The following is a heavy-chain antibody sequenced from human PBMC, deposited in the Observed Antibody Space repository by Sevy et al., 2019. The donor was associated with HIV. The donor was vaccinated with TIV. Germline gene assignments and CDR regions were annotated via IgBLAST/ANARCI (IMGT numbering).Heavy chain of an antibody. CDR1: GVSISTYY. CDR3: ARGDFWSGYYYYAMDV. V-gene: IGHV4-4*07. Sequence: SETLSLTCTVSGVSISTYYWSWIRQPAGKGLVWIGRIYTSGSTNYNPSLKSRVTMSVDTSKNQFSLKQSSVTAADTAVYYCARGDFWSGYYYYAMDVWGQGTTVTVSS. D-gene: IGHD3-3*01. CDR2: IYTSGST. J-gene: IGHJ6*02.